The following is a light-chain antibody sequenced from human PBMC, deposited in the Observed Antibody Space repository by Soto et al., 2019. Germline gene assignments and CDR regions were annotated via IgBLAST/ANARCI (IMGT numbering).Light chain of an antibody. J-gene: IGLJ2*01. Sequence: QSVMTQPPSVSAAPGQKVTIPCSGSSSNIGGNSVSWYQQLPGTAPKLLIYDDNKRPSGIPDRFSGSKSGTSATLGITGFQTGDEADYYCGTWDSSLSAVVFGGGTKLTVL. CDR1: SSNIGGNS. CDR3: GTWDSSLSAVV. V-gene: IGLV1-51*01. CDR2: DDN.